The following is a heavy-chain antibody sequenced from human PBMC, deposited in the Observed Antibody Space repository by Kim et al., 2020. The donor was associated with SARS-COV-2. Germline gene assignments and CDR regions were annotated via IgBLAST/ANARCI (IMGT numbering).Heavy chain of an antibody. CDR3: ARGDYYSY. Sequence: GGSLRLSCAASGFTLSGYWMHWVRQAPGKGLVWVSRINSDGSTTTYVDSVKGRFTISRHNAKNTLYLQMNSLRAEDTAVYYCARGDYYSYWRQGTLVTVPS. CDR2: INSDGSTT. D-gene: IGHD3-22*01. J-gene: IGHJ4*02. CDR1: GFTLSGYW. V-gene: IGHV3-74*01.